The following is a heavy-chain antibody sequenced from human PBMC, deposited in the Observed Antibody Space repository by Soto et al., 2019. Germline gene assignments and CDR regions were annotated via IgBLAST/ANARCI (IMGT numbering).Heavy chain of an antibody. Sequence: SCAASGFTFSSYGMHWVRQAPGKGLEWVAVIWYDGSNKYYADSVKGRFTISRDNSKNTLYLQMNSLRAEDTAVYYCARDARCSGGSCYSYYYYGMDVWRQGTTVTVSS. CDR1: GFTFSSYG. CDR2: IWYDGSNK. V-gene: IGHV3-33*01. CDR3: ARDARCSGGSCYSYYYYGMDV. J-gene: IGHJ6*02. D-gene: IGHD2-15*01.